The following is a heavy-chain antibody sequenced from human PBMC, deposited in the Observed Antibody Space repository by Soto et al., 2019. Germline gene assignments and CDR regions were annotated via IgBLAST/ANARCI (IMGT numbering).Heavy chain of an antibody. D-gene: IGHD3-22*01. J-gene: IGHJ4*02. Sequence: QVQLVQSGAEVKKPGASVKVSCKASGYTFTSYDINWVRQATGQGLEWMGWMNPNSGNTGYAQKFQGRVTMNRNTSIITAYMELSSLRSEDTAVYYCARAMTTYYYDSSGYSDFDYWGQGTLVTVSS. V-gene: IGHV1-8*01. CDR1: GYTFTSYD. CDR3: ARAMTTYYYDSSGYSDFDY. CDR2: MNPNSGNT.